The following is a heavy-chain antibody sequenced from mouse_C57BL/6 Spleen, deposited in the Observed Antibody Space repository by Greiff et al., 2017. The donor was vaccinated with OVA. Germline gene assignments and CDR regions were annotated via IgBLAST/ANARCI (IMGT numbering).Heavy chain of an antibody. V-gene: IGHV1-7*01. CDR1: GYTFTSYW. Sequence: VQRVESGAELAKPGASVKLSCKASGYTFTSYWMHWVKQRPGQGLEWIGYINPSSGYTKYNQKFKDKATLTADKSSSTAYMQLSSLTYEDSAVYYCAPTAQAYYFDYWGQGTTLTVSS. D-gene: IGHD3-2*02. CDR3: APTAQAYYFDY. J-gene: IGHJ2*01. CDR2: INPSSGYT.